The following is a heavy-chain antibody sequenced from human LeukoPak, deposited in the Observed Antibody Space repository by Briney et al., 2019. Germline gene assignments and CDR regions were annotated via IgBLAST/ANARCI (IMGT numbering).Heavy chain of an antibody. D-gene: IGHD3-22*01. CDR3: ARALYYYDSSATSDYYYYMDV. Sequence: SETLSLTCTVSGGSISSSSYYWGWIRQPPGKGLEWIGSIYYSGSTYYNPSLKSRVTISVDTSKNQFSLKLSSVTAADTAVYYCARALYYYDSSATSDYYYYMDVWGKGTTVTVSS. CDR2: IYYSGST. V-gene: IGHV4-39*01. CDR1: GGSISSSSYY. J-gene: IGHJ6*03.